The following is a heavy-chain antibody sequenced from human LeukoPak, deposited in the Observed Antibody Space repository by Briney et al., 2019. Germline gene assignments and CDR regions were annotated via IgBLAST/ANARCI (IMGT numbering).Heavy chain of an antibody. J-gene: IGHJ4*02. D-gene: IGHD6-13*01. V-gene: IGHV4-39*01. CDR1: GGSISSSSYY. Sequence: SETLSLTCTVSGGSISSSSYYWGWIRQPPGKGLEWIGSFYYSGSTYYNPSLKSRVTISVDTSKNQFSLKLSSVTAADTAVYYCARHQDSSSWYRGLYYFDYWGQGTLVTVSS. CDR2: FYYSGST. CDR3: ARHQDSSSWYRGLYYFDY.